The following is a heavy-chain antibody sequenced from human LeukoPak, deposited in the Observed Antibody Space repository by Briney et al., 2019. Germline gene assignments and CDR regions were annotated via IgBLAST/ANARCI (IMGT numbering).Heavy chain of an antibody. V-gene: IGHV1-46*01. CDR2: INPSGGRT. J-gene: IGHJ4*02. CDR3: ARDNTAGGPFDY. CDR1: GDTFTSYY. Sequence: ASVMGSCTASGDTFTSYYMHWVRQAPGQGLEWMGIINPSGGRTNYAQKFQGRVTMTRDTSTSAVYMELSSLRSEDTAMYYCARDNTAGGPFDYWGQGTLVTVSS. D-gene: IGHD6-13*01.